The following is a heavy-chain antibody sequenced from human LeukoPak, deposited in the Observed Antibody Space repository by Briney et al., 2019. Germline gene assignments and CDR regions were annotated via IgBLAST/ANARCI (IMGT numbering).Heavy chain of an antibody. V-gene: IGHV4-34*01. Sequence: PSETLSLTCAVYGGSFSGYYWTRIRQPPGRGLEWIGEINHSGSTNYNPSLKSRVTISVDTSKSQFSLNLNSVTAADTAMYYCARGRDPYWGQGTLVTVSS. D-gene: IGHD5-24*01. CDR3: ARGRDPY. CDR2: INHSGST. J-gene: IGHJ4*02. CDR1: GGSFSGYY.